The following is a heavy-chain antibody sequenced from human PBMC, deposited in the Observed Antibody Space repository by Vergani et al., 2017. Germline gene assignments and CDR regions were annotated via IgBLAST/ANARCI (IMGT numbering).Heavy chain of an antibody. CDR1: GGTFSSYA. V-gene: IGHV1-69*12. J-gene: IGHJ4*02. CDR3: ARDDCSGGSCYEDGY. D-gene: IGHD2-15*01. CDR2: IIPIFGTA. Sequence: QVQLVQSGAEVKKTGSSVKVSCKASGGTFSSYAISWVRQAPGQGLEWMGGIIPIFGTANYAQKFQGRVTFTADESTSTAYMELSSLRSEDTAVYYCARDDCSGGSCYEDGYWGQGTLVTVSS.